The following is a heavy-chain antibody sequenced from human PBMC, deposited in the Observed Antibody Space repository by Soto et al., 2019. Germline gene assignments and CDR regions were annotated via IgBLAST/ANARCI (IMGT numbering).Heavy chain of an antibody. CDR1: GYTFTSHA. CDR2: INAGNGNT. D-gene: IGHD6-13*01. Sequence: QVQLVQSGAEEKKPGASVKVSCQASGYTFTSHAMHWVRQAPGQRLEWMGWINAGNGNTKYSQKFQGRVTITTDTSASTAYMELSSLRSEDTAVYYCARDGIAAAGTSCFDPWGQGTLVTVSS. CDR3: ARDGIAAAGTSCFDP. V-gene: IGHV1-3*05. J-gene: IGHJ5*02.